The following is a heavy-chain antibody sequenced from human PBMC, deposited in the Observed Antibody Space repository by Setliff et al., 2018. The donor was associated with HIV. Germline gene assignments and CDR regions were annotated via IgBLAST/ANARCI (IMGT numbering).Heavy chain of an antibody. D-gene: IGHD3-3*01. Sequence: PSETLSLTCTVSGGSIRVDNYFWGWIRQPPGKGLEWIGYIYYSGTTYYNPSLKSRLIISVDTSKKQFSLNLISMTAADTAVYFCARETDVSTSWFGGYYFDFWGQGTVVTVSS. CDR1: GGSIRVDNYF. V-gene: IGHV4-39*02. J-gene: IGHJ4*02. CDR3: ARETDVSTSWFGGYYFDF. CDR2: IYYSGTT.